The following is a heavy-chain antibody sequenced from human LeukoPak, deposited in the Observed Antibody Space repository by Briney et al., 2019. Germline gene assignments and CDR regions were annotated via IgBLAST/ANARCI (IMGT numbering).Heavy chain of an antibody. CDR1: GYTFTGYY. D-gene: IGHD3-22*01. V-gene: IGHV1-2*02. CDR3: ARGSITMIVVVTHLDY. J-gene: IGHJ4*02. CDR2: INPNSGGT. Sequence: GASVKVSCKASGYTFTGYYMHWVRQAPGQGLEWMGWINPNSGGTNYAQKFQGRVTMTRDTSISTAYMELSRLRSDDTAVYYCARGSITMIVVVTHLDYWGQGTLVTVSS.